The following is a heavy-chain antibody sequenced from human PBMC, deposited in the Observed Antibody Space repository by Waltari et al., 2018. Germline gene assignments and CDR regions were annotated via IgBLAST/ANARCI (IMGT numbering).Heavy chain of an antibody. J-gene: IGHJ4*02. D-gene: IGHD3-9*01. V-gene: IGHV4-34*01. CDR1: GGSFSGYY. CDR3: ARGFLRYYYFDY. Sequence: QVQLQQWGAGLLKPSETLSLTCAVYGGSFSGYYWCWIRQPPGKGLEWIGEINHSGSTNYNPSLKSRVTISVDTSKNQFSLKLSSVTAADTAVYYCARGFLRYYYFDYWGQGTLVTVSS. CDR2: INHSGST.